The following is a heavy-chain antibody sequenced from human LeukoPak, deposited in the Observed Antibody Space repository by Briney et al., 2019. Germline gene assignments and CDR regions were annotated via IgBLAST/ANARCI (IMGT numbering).Heavy chain of an antibody. J-gene: IGHJ6*03. V-gene: IGHV3-30*04. Sequence: PGGSLRLSCAASGFTFSSYAMHWVRQAPGKGLEWVAVISYDGSNKYYADSVKGRFTISRDNSKNTLYLQMNSLRAEDTAVYYCARAKGYCSSTSCYAPADYYYYMDVWGKGTTVTVSS. D-gene: IGHD2-2*01. CDR2: ISYDGSNK. CDR3: ARAKGYCSSTSCYAPADYYYYMDV. CDR1: GFTFSSYA.